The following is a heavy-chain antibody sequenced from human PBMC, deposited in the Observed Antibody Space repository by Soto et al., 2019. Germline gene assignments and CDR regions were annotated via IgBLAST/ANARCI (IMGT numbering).Heavy chain of an antibody. CDR3: ARDSRPPHYYYYGMDV. Sequence: GGSLRLSCAASGFTFSSYSMNWVRQAPGKGLEWVSYISSSSSTIYYADSVKGRFTISRDNAKNSLYLQMNSLRDEDTAVYYCARDSRPPHYYYYGMDVWGQGTTVTVSS. V-gene: IGHV3-48*02. CDR2: ISSSSSTI. CDR1: GFTFSSYS. J-gene: IGHJ6*02.